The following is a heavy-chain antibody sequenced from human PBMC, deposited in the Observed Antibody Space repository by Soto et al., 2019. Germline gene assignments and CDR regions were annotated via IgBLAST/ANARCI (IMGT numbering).Heavy chain of an antibody. CDR3: TSGGKAAALFDS. J-gene: IGHJ4*02. Sequence: SETLSLTCTVSGGSISSGEYFWSWIRQPPGKGLEWIGYIYNSGSTYYNPSLKSRVTISIDTSKNQFSLELSSVTAADTAVYYCTSGGKAAALFDSWGQGTLVTVSS. CDR2: IYNSGST. CDR1: GGSISSGEYF. V-gene: IGHV4-30-4*01. D-gene: IGHD6-13*01.